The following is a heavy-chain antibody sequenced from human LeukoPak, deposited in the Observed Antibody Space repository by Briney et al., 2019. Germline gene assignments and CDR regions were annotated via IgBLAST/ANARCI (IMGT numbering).Heavy chain of an antibody. CDR3: ARALGCCRGGSCYLNWFDP. J-gene: IGHJ5*02. V-gene: IGHV4-34*01. CDR1: GGSFSGYY. CDR2: INHSGST. D-gene: IGHD2-15*01. Sequence: SETLSLTCAVYGGSFSGYYWSWIRQPPGKGLEWIGEINHSGSTNYNPSLKSRVTISVDTSKNQFSLKLSSVTAADTAVYYCARALGCCRGGSCYLNWFDPWGQGTLVTVSS.